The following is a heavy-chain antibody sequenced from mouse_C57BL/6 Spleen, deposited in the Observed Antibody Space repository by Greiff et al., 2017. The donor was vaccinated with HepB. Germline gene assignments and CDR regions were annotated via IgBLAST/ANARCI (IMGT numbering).Heavy chain of an antibody. CDR2: INYDGSST. Sequence: DVKLVESEGGLVQPGSSMKLSCTASGFTFSDYYMAWVRQVPEKGLEWVANINYDGSSTYYLDSLKSRFIISRDNAKNILYLQMSSLKSEDTATYYCARDPRGGPGYRGAMDYWGQGTSVTVSS. CDR1: GFTFSDYY. V-gene: IGHV5-16*01. J-gene: IGHJ4*01. D-gene: IGHD3-2*02. CDR3: ARDPRGGPGYRGAMDY.